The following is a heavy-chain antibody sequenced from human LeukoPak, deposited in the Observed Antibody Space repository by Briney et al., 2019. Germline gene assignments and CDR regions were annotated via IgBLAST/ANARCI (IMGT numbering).Heavy chain of an antibody. CDR1: GGSFSGYY. D-gene: IGHD6-19*01. V-gene: IGHV4-34*01. CDR3: ARGRRIRGWYVDY. Sequence: SETLSLTCAVYGGSFSGYYWSWIRQPPGKGLEWIGEINHSGSTNYNLSLKSRVTISVDTSKNQFSLKLSSVTAADTAVYYCARGRRIRGWYVDYWGQGTLVTVSS. J-gene: IGHJ4*02. CDR2: INHSGST.